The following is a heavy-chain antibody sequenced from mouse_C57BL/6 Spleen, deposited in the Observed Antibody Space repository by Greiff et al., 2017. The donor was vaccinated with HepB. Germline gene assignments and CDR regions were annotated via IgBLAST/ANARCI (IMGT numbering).Heavy chain of an antibody. V-gene: IGHV1-72*01. Sequence: QVQLQQPGAELVKPGASVKLSCKASGYTFTSYWMHWVKQRPGRGLGWIGRIDPNSGGTKYNEKLKSKATLTVDKPSSTAYMQLSSLTSEDSAVYYCARYYDYDDYAMDYWGQGTSVTVSS. CDR1: GYTFTSYW. J-gene: IGHJ4*01. D-gene: IGHD2-4*01. CDR3: ARYYDYDDYAMDY. CDR2: IDPNSGGT.